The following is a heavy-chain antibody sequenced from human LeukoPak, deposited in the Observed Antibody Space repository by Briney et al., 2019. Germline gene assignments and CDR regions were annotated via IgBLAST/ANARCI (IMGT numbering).Heavy chain of an antibody. Sequence: GGSLRLSCAASGFTFSSYWMSWVRQAPGKGLEWVANIKQDGSEKYYVDSVKGRFTISRDNAKNSLYLQMNSLRAEDTAVYYCARDDCSSISCYHNWFDPWGQGTLVTVSS. J-gene: IGHJ5*02. D-gene: IGHD2-2*01. CDR1: GFTFSSYW. CDR2: IKQDGSEK. CDR3: ARDDCSSISCYHNWFDP. V-gene: IGHV3-7*01.